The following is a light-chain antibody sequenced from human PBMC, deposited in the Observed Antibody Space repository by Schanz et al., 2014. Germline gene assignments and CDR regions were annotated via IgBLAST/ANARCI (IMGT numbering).Light chain of an antibody. V-gene: IGLV2-14*03. CDR3: SSYRRTATVAV. J-gene: IGLJ1*01. CDR1: SSDVGGYNY. Sequence: SALTQPASVSGSPGQSITISCTGTSSDVGGYNYVSWYQQYPGKAPKLMIYDVSNRPSGVSNRFSGSKSGNTASLTISGLQAEDEADYYCSSYRRTATVAVFGTGTKLTVL. CDR2: DVS.